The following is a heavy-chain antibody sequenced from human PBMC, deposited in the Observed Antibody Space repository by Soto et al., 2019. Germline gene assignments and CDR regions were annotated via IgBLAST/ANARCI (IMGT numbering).Heavy chain of an antibody. J-gene: IGHJ4*02. CDR1: GASISSGRSY. V-gene: IGHV4-31*03. CDR3: ARDNGYGNFDS. D-gene: IGHD5-12*01. Sequence: SETLSLTCTVSGASISSGRSYWSWIRQHPGKGLEWIGYMFYSGSTYYHPSLKSRVNISADTSKNQFSLRLTSVTPADTAVYYCARDNGYGNFDSWGQGTLVTISS. CDR2: MFYSGST.